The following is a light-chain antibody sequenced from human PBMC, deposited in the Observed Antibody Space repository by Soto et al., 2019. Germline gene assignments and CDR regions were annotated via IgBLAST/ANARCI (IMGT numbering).Light chain of an antibody. CDR3: QQYNSYSPT. CDR2: DAS. J-gene: IGKJ2*01. Sequence: DIQMTQSPSTLSTSVGDRVTITCRASQSISSWLAWYQQKPGKAPKLLIYDASSLESGVPSRFSGSGSGTEFTLTISSLQTDDFATYYCQQYNSYSPTFGQGTELEIK. CDR1: QSISSW. V-gene: IGKV1-5*01.